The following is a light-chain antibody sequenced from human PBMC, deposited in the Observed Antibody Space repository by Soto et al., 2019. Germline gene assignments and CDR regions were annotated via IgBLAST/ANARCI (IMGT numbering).Light chain of an antibody. CDR1: QSVSGY. Sequence: EIVLTQSPATLSLSPGETATLSCRASQSVSGYIGWYQQKPGQAPRLLIYADSNRATGIPDRFSGSGSGTDFTLTITSLQPEDFATYYCQQSYGTPITFGQGTRLEI. CDR2: ADS. V-gene: IGKV3-11*01. J-gene: IGKJ5*01. CDR3: QQSYGTPIT.